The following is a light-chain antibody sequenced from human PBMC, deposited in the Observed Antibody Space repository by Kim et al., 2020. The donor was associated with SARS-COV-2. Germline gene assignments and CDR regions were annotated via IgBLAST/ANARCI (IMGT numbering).Light chain of an antibody. V-gene: IGKV1-33*01. CDR3: QQHDNLPIT. J-gene: IGKJ5*01. CDR2: DAS. Sequence: DIQMTQSPSSLSASVGDRVTITCQASQDISNYLNWYQQKIGKAPKLLIYDASNLETGVPSRFSGSGSGTDFTFTISSLQSEDIATYYCQQHDNLPITFGQGTRLEIK. CDR1: QDISNY.